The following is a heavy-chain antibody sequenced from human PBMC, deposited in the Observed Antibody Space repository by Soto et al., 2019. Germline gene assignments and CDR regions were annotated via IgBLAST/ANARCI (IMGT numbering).Heavy chain of an antibody. D-gene: IGHD5-12*01. J-gene: IGHJ6*02. CDR1: GLTFSDYY. Sequence: PGGSLRLSCAASGLTFSDYYMSWIRQAPGKGLEWVSYISSSGSTIYYADSVKGRFTISRDNAKNSLYLQMNSLRAEDTAVYYCARVPHNSGYDYGSRYYYYGMDVWGQGTTVTVSS. CDR2: ISSSGSTI. CDR3: ARVPHNSGYDYGSRYYYYGMDV. V-gene: IGHV3-11*01.